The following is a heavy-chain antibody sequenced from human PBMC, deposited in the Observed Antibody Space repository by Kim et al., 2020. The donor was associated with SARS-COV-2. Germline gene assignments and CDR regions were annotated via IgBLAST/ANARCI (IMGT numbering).Heavy chain of an antibody. CDR2: IYYSGST. J-gene: IGHJ4*02. Sequence: SETLSLTCTVSGGSISSYYWSWIRQPPGKGLEWIGYIYYSGSTNYNPSLKSRVTISLDTSKNQFSLKLSSVTAADTAVYYCARGPLGSVPDSSGWYYGYWGQGTLVTVSS. CDR3: ARGPLGSVPDSSGWYYGY. V-gene: IGHV4-59*13. CDR1: GGSISSYY. D-gene: IGHD6-19*01.